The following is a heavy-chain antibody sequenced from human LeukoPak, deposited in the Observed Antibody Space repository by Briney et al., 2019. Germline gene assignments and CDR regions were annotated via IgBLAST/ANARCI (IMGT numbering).Heavy chain of an antibody. Sequence: SETLSLTCTVSGGSISSHYWSWIRQPPGKGLEWIGYIYYSGSTNYNPSLKSRVTISVDTSKNQFSLKLSSVTAADTAVYYCARAGRTYYDFWRGPNWFDPWGQGTLVTVSS. CDR1: GGSISSHY. D-gene: IGHD3-3*01. J-gene: IGHJ5*02. CDR2: IYYSGST. CDR3: ARAGRTYYDFWRGPNWFDP. V-gene: IGHV4-59*11.